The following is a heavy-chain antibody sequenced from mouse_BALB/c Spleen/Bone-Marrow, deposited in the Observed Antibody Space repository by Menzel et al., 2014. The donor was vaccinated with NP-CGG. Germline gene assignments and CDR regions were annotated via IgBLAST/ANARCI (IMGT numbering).Heavy chain of an antibody. CDR2: INPSNGGT. D-gene: IGHD2-1*01. J-gene: IGHJ1*01. CDR1: GYTFTSYY. CDR3: TRSYYGSYFDV. V-gene: IGHV1S81*02. Sequence: LVESGAELVKPGASVKLSCKASGYTFTSYYMYWVKQRPGQGLEWIGEINPSNGGTNFNEKFKSKATLTVDKSSSTAYMQLSSLTSEDSAVYYCTRSYYGSYFDVWGAGTTVTVSS.